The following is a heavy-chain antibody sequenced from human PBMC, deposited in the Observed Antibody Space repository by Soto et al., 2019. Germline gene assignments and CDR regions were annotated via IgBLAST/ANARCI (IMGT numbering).Heavy chain of an antibody. CDR1: GGSISSSLYY. Sequence: SETLSLTCPVSGGSISSSLYYWVWIRQPPGKGLEWIGSIYYSGSTYYNPSLKRRVSISVDTSKNQFSLKMSAVNAADTAVYYXARLSSIIARPRRSFDHWGQGTLVTVSS. V-gene: IGHV4-39*01. J-gene: IGHJ4*02. D-gene: IGHD6-6*01. CDR3: ARLSSIIARPRRSFDH. CDR2: IYYSGST.